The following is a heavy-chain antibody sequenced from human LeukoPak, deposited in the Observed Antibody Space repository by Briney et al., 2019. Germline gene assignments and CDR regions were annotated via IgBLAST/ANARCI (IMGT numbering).Heavy chain of an antibody. Sequence: ASVKVTCKASGYTFTSYGISWVRQAPGQGLEWMGWISAYNGNTNYAQKLQGRVTMTTDTSTSTAYMELRSLRSDDTAVYYCARDPVYCSGGSCYGGYNWFDPWGQGTLVTV. J-gene: IGHJ5*02. V-gene: IGHV1-18*01. CDR3: ARDPVYCSGGSCYGGYNWFDP. D-gene: IGHD2-15*01. CDR1: GYTFTSYG. CDR2: ISAYNGNT.